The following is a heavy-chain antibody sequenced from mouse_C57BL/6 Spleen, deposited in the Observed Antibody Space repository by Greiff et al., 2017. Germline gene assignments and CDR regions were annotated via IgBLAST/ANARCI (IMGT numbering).Heavy chain of an antibody. CDR1: GFTFTDYY. Sequence: EVKLVESGGGLVQPGGSLSLSCAASGFTFTDYYMSWVRQPPGKALEWLGFIRNKANGYTTEYSASVKGRFTISRDNSQSILYLQMNALRAEDSATYYCARYIYYDYDDWYFDVWGTGTTVTVSS. CDR3: ARYIYYDYDDWYFDV. CDR2: IRNKANGYTT. V-gene: IGHV7-3*01. D-gene: IGHD2-4*01. J-gene: IGHJ1*03.